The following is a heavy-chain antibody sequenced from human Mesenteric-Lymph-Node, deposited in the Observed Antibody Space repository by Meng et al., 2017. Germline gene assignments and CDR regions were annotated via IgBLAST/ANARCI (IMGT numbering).Heavy chain of an antibody. D-gene: IGHD3/OR15-3a*01. J-gene: IGHJ5*01. CDR2: ITAGGNLM. CDR1: GFSFRNYE. V-gene: IGHV3-48*03. Sequence: GESLKISCAASGFSFRNYEMSWVRQAPGKALEWVAYITAGGNLMFYSDSVRGRFTISRDNAKNSLFLQMNSLRVEDTAVYYCARALGWGRFDSWGQGTLVTVSS. CDR3: ARALGWGRFDS.